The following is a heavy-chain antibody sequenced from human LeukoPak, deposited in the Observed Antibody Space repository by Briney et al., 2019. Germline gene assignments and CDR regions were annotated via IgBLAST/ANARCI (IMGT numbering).Heavy chain of an antibody. V-gene: IGHV3-23*01. Sequence: GGSLRLSCAASGFTFSSYAMSWVRQSPRKGVEWVSAISDSTDNTYYADSVKGRFTISRDNSKNTLYLQMNSLRAEDTAVYYCAKFMRPWLWFGDEYYMDVWGKGTTVTISS. D-gene: IGHD3-10*01. CDR1: GFTFSSYA. J-gene: IGHJ6*03. CDR3: AKFMRPWLWFGDEYYMDV. CDR2: ISDSTDNT.